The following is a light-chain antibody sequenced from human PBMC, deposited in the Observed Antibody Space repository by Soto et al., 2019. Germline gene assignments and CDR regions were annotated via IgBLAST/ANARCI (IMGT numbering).Light chain of an antibody. V-gene: IGKV1-39*01. CDR1: QSISSY. CDR3: KQSYRTPHT. J-gene: IGKJ4*01. Sequence: DIQMTQSPSSLSASVGDRVTITCRASQSISSYLNWYQQKPGKAPKLLIYAASSLQSGVPSRFSGSGSGTDFTLTISSLQPEDVATYYCKQSYRTPHTFGGGTKVDIK. CDR2: AAS.